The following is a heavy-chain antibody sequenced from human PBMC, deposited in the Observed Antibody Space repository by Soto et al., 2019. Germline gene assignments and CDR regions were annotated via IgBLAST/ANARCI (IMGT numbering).Heavy chain of an antibody. J-gene: IGHJ4*02. Sequence: PSETLSLTYSVSGGSMRSYYWSWIRQPPGKGLEWIGYIHDSGITDYNPSLKSRATISIDTFRNQISLNLHPVTAADTAVYYCAREYAFSSDYWGRGTVVTVSS. CDR2: IHDSGIT. CDR1: GGSMRSYY. V-gene: IGHV4-59*01. D-gene: IGHD2-2*01. CDR3: AREYAFSSDY.